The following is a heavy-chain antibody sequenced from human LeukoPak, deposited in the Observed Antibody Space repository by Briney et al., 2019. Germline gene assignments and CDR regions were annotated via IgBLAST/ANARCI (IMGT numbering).Heavy chain of an antibody. Sequence: SETLSLTRTVTRGSISSYYWSWIRQPPGKGLEWIGYIYYSGSTNYNPSLKSRVTISVDTSKNQFSLKLSSVTAADTAVYYCAGGYDLWSGYLDYWGQGTLVTVSS. CDR2: IYYSGST. CDR3: AGGYDLWSGYLDY. V-gene: IGHV4-59*08. D-gene: IGHD3-3*01. CDR1: RGSISSYY. J-gene: IGHJ4*02.